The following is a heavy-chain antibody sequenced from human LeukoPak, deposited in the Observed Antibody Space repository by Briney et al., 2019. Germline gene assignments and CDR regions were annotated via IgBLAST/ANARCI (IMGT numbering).Heavy chain of an antibody. V-gene: IGHV4-31*03. CDR1: GGSISSGGYY. CDR2: IYYSGST. D-gene: IGHD3-22*01. J-gene: IGHJ3*02. Sequence: PSQTLSLTCTVSGGSISSGGYYWSWIRQHPGKGLEWIGYIYYSGSTYYNPSLKSRVTISVDTSKNQFSLELSSVTAADTAVYYCARERLIRTFDIWGQGTMVTVSS. CDR3: ARERLIRTFDI.